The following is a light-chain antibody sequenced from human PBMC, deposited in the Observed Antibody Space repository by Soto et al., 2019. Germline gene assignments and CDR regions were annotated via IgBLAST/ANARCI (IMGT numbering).Light chain of an antibody. CDR3: QQYNHYSGLT. Sequence: DIQITQSTSSLSASAGERLTITCRARQDIRNYLNWYPQKPGNAPTLLIYDASSLESGVPSRFSGSGSGTEFTLTTSSLQPDDFATYYGQQYNHYSGLTGGGGTKVEI. CDR1: QDIRNY. V-gene: IGKV1-5*01. J-gene: IGKJ4*01. CDR2: DAS.